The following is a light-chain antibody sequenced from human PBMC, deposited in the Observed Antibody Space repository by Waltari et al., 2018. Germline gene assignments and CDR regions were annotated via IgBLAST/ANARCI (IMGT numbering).Light chain of an antibody. Sequence: DVQMTQSPSTLSASVGDRVTITCRASQSISNSLAWYQQKPGKAPKLLIYKASSLESGVPSRLSGSGSGTEFTLTISSLQPDDFATYYCQQYNNYRTFGQGTKVEIK. CDR2: KAS. CDR3: QQYNNYRT. V-gene: IGKV1-5*03. CDR1: QSISNS. J-gene: IGKJ1*01.